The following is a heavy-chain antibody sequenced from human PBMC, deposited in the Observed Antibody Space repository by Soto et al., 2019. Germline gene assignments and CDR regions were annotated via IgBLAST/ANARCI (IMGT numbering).Heavy chain of an antibody. D-gene: IGHD6-13*01. V-gene: IGHV6-1*01. Sequence: PSQTLSLTCAISGDSVSSNSAAWNWIRQSPSRGLEWLGRTYYRSKWYNDYAVSVKSRITINPDTSKNQFSLQLNSVTPEDTAVYFCARSSPDSSWSKFDYWGQGTLVTVSS. CDR2: TYYRSKWYN. CDR3: ARSSPDSSWSKFDY. CDR1: GDSVSSNSAA. J-gene: IGHJ4*02.